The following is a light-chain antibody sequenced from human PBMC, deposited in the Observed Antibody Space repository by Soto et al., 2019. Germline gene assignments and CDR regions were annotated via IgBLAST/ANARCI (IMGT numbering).Light chain of an antibody. J-gene: IGKJ1*01. CDR1: QSIFTS. Sequence: EVVLTQSPATLSLSPGERATLSCRASQSIFTSLAWYQQRPGQAPRLLIYDASTRATGIPARFSGSGSGTDFTLTISSLESEDFAVYYCQQRSNRPQTFGQGTKVDIK. CDR3: QQRSNRPQT. CDR2: DAS. V-gene: IGKV3-11*01.